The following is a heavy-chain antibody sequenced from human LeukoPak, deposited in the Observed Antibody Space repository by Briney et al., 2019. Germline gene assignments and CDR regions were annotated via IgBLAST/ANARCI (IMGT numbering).Heavy chain of an antibody. D-gene: IGHD4-17*01. V-gene: IGHV3-48*03. J-gene: IGHJ4*02. Sequence: LPGGSLRLSCAASGFTFSSYEMNWVRQAPGKGLERVSYISSSGSTIYYADSVKGRFTISRDNAKNSLYLQMNSLRDEDTAVYYCAREGGTTVKITFDYWGQGTLVTVSS. CDR2: ISSSGSTI. CDR3: AREGGTTVKITFDY. CDR1: GFTFSSYE.